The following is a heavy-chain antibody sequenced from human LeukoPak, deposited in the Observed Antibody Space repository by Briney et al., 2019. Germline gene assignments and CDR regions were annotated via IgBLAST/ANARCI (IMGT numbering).Heavy chain of an antibody. CDR1: GFTFSNYG. CDR2: ISYDGSNK. V-gene: IGHV3-30*18. D-gene: IGHD3-10*01. J-gene: IGHJ4*02. CDR3: ANYGSVSHFAY. Sequence: GGPLRLSCAASGFTFSNYGMHWVRQAPGKGLEWVALISYDGSNKYYADSVKGRFTISRDNSKNTLYLQMISLRAEDTAVYYCANYGSVSHFAYWGQGTLVTVSS.